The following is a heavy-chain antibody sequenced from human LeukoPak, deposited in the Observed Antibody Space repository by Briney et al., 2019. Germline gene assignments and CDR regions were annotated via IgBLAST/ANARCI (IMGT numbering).Heavy chain of an antibody. J-gene: IGHJ4*02. CDR2: IYYSGST. Sequence: PSETLSLTCTVSGGSISSYYWSWIRQPPGKGLEWIGYIYYSGSTNYNPSLKSRVTISVDTSKNQFSLKLSSVTAADTAVYYCARGSIQLWRYYFDYWGQGTLVTVSS. V-gene: IGHV4-59*01. CDR3: ARGSIQLWRYYFDY. D-gene: IGHD5-18*01. CDR1: GGSISSYY.